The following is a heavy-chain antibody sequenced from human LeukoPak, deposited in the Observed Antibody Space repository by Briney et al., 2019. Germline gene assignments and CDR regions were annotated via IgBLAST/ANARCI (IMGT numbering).Heavy chain of an antibody. CDR2: ISAYNGNT. CDR3: ARDVEDFWSGPRTFDP. Sequence: ASVKVSCKASGYTFTSYGISWVRQAPGQGLEWMGWISAYNGNTNYAQKLQGRVTMTTDTSTSTAYMELGSLRSDGTAVYYCARDVEDFWSGPRTFDPWGQGTLVTVSS. CDR1: GYTFTSYG. V-gene: IGHV1-18*01. J-gene: IGHJ5*02. D-gene: IGHD3-3*01.